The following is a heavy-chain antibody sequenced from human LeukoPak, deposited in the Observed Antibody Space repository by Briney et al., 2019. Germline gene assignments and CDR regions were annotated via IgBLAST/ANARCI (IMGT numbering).Heavy chain of an antibody. V-gene: IGHV1-46*01. CDR1: GYTFTSYY. Sequence: ASVKVSCKASGYTFTSYYMHWVRQAPGQGLEWMGLINPSGSSTSYAQKFQGRLSLTRDMSTSTAYMELSSLRSEDTAVYYCAASGETAMVPFDYWGQGTLVTVSS. D-gene: IGHD5-18*01. CDR2: INPSGSST. J-gene: IGHJ4*02. CDR3: AASGETAMVPFDY.